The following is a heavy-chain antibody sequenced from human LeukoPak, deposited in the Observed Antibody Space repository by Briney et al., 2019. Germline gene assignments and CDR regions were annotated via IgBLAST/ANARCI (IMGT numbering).Heavy chain of an antibody. CDR3: ARTLYYYDSSGPYPYYFDY. D-gene: IGHD3-22*01. J-gene: IGHJ4*02. CDR2: IYYSGST. CDR1: GGSFSSYY. Sequence: SETLSLTCAVYGGSFSSYYWSWIRQPPGKGLEWIGYIYYSGSTNYNPSLKSRVTISVDTSKNQFSLKLSSVTAADTAAYYCARTLYYYDSSGPYPYYFDYWGQGTLVTVSS. V-gene: IGHV4-59*01.